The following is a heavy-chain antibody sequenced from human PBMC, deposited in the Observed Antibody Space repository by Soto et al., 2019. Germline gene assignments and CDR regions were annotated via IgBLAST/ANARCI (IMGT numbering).Heavy chain of an antibody. CDR3: ARLNYYDILTGYYYYYYYMAV. CDR1: GYTFTSYD. D-gene: IGHD3-9*01. J-gene: IGHJ6*03. V-gene: IGHV1-8*01. Sequence: ASVKVSCKASGYTFTSYDINWVRQATGQGLEWMGWMNPNSGNTGYAQKFQGRVTMTRNTSISTAYMELSSLRSEDTAVYYCARLNYYDILTGYYYYYYYMAVWGKGTTVTVSS. CDR2: MNPNSGNT.